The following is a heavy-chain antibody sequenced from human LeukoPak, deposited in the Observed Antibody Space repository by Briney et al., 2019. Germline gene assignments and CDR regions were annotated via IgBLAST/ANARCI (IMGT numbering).Heavy chain of an antibody. V-gene: IGHV1-69*13. Sequence: SVKVSCKASGGTFSSYAISWVRQAPGQGLEWMGGIIPIFGTANYAQKFQGRVTITADESTSTAYMELSSLRSEDTAVYYCARATLYDFWSGYSYYYYYMDVWGKGTTVTVSS. CDR3: ARATLYDFWSGYSYYYYYMDV. CDR1: GGTFSSYA. D-gene: IGHD3-3*01. J-gene: IGHJ6*03. CDR2: IIPIFGTA.